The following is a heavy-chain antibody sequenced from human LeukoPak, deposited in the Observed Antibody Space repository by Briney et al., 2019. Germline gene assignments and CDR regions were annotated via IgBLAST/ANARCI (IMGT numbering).Heavy chain of an antibody. Sequence: PGGSLRLSCAASGFTFSSYGMHWVRQAPGKGLEWVAFIRYDGSNKYYADSVKGRFTISRDNSKNTLYLQMNSLRAEDTAVYYCAKDLGEYYYDSSGFDYWGQGTLVTVSS. D-gene: IGHD3-22*01. J-gene: IGHJ4*02. CDR2: IRYDGSNK. V-gene: IGHV3-30*02. CDR3: AKDLGEYYYDSSGFDY. CDR1: GFTFSSYG.